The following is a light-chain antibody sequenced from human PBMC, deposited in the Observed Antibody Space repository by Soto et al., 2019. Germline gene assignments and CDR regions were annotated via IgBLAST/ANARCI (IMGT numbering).Light chain of an antibody. CDR1: QSVSNNY. J-gene: IGKJ2*01. CDR3: QQYGSSPPYT. CDR2: GSS. Sequence: EVVLTQSPGTLSLSPGERATLSCSASQSVSNNYFAWYQQKPGQAPRLLIFGSSDRPTGIPDRFSGSGSGTDLTLTISRLEPGDCAVYYCQQYGSSPPYTFGQGTKLEIK. V-gene: IGKV3-20*01.